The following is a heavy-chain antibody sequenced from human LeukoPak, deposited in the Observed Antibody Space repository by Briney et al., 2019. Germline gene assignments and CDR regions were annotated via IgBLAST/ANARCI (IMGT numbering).Heavy chain of an antibody. Sequence: GASVKVSCKASGYTFTSYGISWVRQAPGQGLEWMGWISAYNGNTNYSQKLQGRVTMTTDTSTSTAYMELRSLRSDDTAVYYCAGSGLSRDGYKHFDYGGQGTLVTVSS. CDR2: ISAYNGNT. CDR1: GYTFTSYG. D-gene: IGHD5-24*01. CDR3: AGSGLSRDGYKHFDY. J-gene: IGHJ4*02. V-gene: IGHV1-18*01.